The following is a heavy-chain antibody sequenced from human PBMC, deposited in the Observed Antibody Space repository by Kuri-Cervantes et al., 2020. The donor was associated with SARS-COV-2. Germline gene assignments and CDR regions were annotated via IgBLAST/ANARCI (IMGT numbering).Heavy chain of an antibody. CDR2: MNPNSGNT. CDR1: GYTFTSYD. Sequence: ASVKVSCKASGYTFTSYDLNWVRQATGQGREWMGWMNPNSGNTGYAQKFQGRGTMTRNTSISTAYMELISLRSEDTAVYYCATHDYSNYAEYWLDPCGQGTLVTVSS. D-gene: IGHD4-11*01. J-gene: IGHJ5*02. CDR3: ATHDYSNYAEYWLDP. V-gene: IGHV1-8*02.